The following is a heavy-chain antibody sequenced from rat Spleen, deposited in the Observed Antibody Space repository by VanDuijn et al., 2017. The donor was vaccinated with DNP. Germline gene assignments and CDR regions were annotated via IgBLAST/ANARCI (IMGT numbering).Heavy chain of an antibody. Sequence: EVKLVESGGGLVQPGRSLKLSCVVSGLNFSDYWMGWVRQAPGKGLEWIGEINKDSSTINYTPSLKDKFTISRDNAQNTLYLQMSKLGSEDTATYYCGRLGWHGWFAYWGQGTLVTVSS. V-gene: IGHV4-2*01. J-gene: IGHJ3*01. CDR2: INKDSSTI. D-gene: IGHD1-11*01. CDR3: GRLGWHGWFAY. CDR1: GLNFSDYW.